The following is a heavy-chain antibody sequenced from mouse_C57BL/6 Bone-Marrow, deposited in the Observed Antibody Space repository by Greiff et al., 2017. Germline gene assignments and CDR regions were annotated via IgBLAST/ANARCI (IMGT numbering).Heavy chain of an antibody. CDR1: GFTFSSYA. Sequence: DVQLVESGGGLVKPGGSLKLSCAASGFTFSSYAMSWVRQTPEKRLEWVATISDGGSYTYYPDNVQGIYTISSDNAKNDLYLLMSHLKSEDTDIYYFARDPAFSYYCRSYPFYAMDYWGQGTSVTVSS. CDR2: ISDGGSYT. D-gene: IGHD1-1*01. J-gene: IGHJ4*01. V-gene: IGHV5-4*01. CDR3: ARDPAFSYYCRSYPFYAMDY.